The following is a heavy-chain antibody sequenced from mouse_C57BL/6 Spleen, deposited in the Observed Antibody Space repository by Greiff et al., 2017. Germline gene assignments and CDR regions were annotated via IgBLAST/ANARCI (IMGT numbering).Heavy chain of an antibody. Sequence: QVQLKESGPGLVAPSQSLSISCTVSGFSLTSYGVSWVRQPPGKGLEWLGVIWGDGSTNYHSALISRLSISKDNSKSQVFLKLNSLQTDDAATYYCAKSTMITTMDYDAMDYWGQGTSVTVSS. D-gene: IGHD2-4*01. V-gene: IGHV2-3*01. CDR2: IWGDGST. J-gene: IGHJ4*01. CDR3: AKSTMITTMDYDAMDY. CDR1: GFSLTSYG.